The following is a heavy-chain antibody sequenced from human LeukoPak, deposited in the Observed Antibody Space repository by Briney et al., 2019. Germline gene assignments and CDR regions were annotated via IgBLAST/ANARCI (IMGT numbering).Heavy chain of an antibody. Sequence: GGSLRLSCAPSGFTVSINYMSWVRQAPGKGLEWVSVIYSGGSTYYADSVKGPFTISRDNSKNTLYLQMNSLRAEDTAVYYCAKDAPVNIVVVPAANSWGQGTLVTVSS. D-gene: IGHD2-2*01. CDR2: IYSGGST. J-gene: IGHJ4*02. V-gene: IGHV3-53*01. CDR1: GFTVSINY. CDR3: AKDAPVNIVVVPAANS.